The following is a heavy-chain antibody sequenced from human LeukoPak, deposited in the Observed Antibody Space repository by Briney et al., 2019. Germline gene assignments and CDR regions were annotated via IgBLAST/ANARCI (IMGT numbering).Heavy chain of an antibody. CDR2: IYYSGST. D-gene: IGHD3-10*01. V-gene: IGHV4-31*01. Sequence: KTSETLSLTCTVSGGSITSAGYYWHWIRQLPGKGLEWIGYIYYSGSTYHNPSLKSQVTISVDTSKNQFSLKLSSVTAADTAVYYCARDQGSGMRWFDPWGQGTLVTVSS. CDR3: ARDQGSGMRWFDP. CDR1: GGSITSAGYY. J-gene: IGHJ5*02.